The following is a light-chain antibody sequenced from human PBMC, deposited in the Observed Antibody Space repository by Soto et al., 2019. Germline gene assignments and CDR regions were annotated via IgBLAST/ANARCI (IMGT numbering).Light chain of an antibody. CDR2: LGS. CDR3: MQALRYT. V-gene: IGKV2-28*01. CDR1: QSLLHSNGYNY. Sequence: DLVMTQSPLSLPVTPGEPASISCRSSQSLLHSNGYNYLDWYLQKPGQSPQLLIYLGSNRAAGVPDRFSGRGSGTDFTLKISRVEAEDVGVYYCMQALRYTFGQGTKLEIK. J-gene: IGKJ2*01.